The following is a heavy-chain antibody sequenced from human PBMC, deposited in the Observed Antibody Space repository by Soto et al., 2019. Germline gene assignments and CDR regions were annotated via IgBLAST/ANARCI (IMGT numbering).Heavy chain of an antibody. Sequence: QVQLQESGPGLVRPSQTLSLTCTVSAGSISTINYYWSWIRQHPEKGLEWIGYISYSGSTFYHSSLKIQVTISLDTSKKQFSLTLTSVTAADTAVYYCARSAQWDGFDPWGQGTMVTVSS. CDR2: ISYSGST. CDR1: AGSISTINYY. V-gene: IGHV4-31*01. D-gene: IGHD2-8*01. J-gene: IGHJ3*01. CDR3: ARSAQWDGFDP.